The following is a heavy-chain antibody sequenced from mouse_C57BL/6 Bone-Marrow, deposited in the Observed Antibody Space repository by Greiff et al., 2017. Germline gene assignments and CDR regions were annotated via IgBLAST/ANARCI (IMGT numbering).Heavy chain of an antibody. CDR2: IYPGSGST. CDR3: AREDAYYYGSSRYFDY. V-gene: IGHV1-55*01. J-gene: IGHJ2*01. CDR1: GYTFTSYW. D-gene: IGHD1-1*01. Sequence: QVQLQQPGAELVKPGASVKMSCKASGYTFTSYWITWVKQRPGQGLEWIGDIYPGSGSTNYNEKFKSQATLTVDTSSSTAYMQLSSLTSEDSAVYYCAREDAYYYGSSRYFDYWGQGTTLTVSS.